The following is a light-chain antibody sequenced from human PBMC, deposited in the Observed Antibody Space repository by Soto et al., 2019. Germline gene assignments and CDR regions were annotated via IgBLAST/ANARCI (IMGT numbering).Light chain of an antibody. Sequence: EIQMTQSPSSLCASVRNTLTITCRASQSIRGSLNWYQQKPVKAPKLLIYGASTLQSGVPSRFSGSGSGTDYTLTISSLQPEDFATYYCQQSYRTPTFGQGTRLEIK. V-gene: IGKV1-39*01. CDR1: QSIRGS. J-gene: IGKJ5*01. CDR3: QQSYRTPT. CDR2: GAS.